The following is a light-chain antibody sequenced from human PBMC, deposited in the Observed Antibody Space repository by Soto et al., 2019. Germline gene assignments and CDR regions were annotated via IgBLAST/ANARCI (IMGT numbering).Light chain of an antibody. CDR3: ETWYSNTHKV. J-gene: IGLJ3*02. CDR1: SGHNTYI. V-gene: IGLV4-60*02. Sequence: QPVLTQSSSASASLGSSVKLTCILSSGHNTYINAWHQQQPGKAPRFLMTLDRSGSYNRGSGVPDRFSGSSSGADRYLTISNLQFEDEGDYYCETWYSNTHKVFGGGTKLTVL. CDR2: LDRSGSY.